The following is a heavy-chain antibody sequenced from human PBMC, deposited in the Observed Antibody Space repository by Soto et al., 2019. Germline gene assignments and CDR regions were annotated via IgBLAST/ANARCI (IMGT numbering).Heavy chain of an antibody. CDR2: IIPIFGTA. J-gene: IGHJ4*02. V-gene: IGHV1-69*01. CDR1: GGTFSSYA. CDR3: AGETYCGGDCYPGGYYFDY. Sequence: QVQLVQSGAEVKKPGSSVKVSCKASGGTFSSYAISWVRQAPGQGLEWMGGIIPIFGTANYAQKFQGRVTITADESTSTAYMELSSLRSEDTAVYYCAGETYCGGDCYPGGYYFDYWGKGTLVTVSS. D-gene: IGHD2-21*02.